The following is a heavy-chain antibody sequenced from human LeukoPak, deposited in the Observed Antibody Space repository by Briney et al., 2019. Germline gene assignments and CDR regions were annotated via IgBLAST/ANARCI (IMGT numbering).Heavy chain of an antibody. CDR3: ARVTYYDFWSGHNYYYYMDV. D-gene: IGHD3-3*01. CDR1: GYTFITYG. V-gene: IGHV1-18*01. CDR2: ISTYNGQT. Sequence: ASVKVSCKASGYTFITYGISWVRQAPGQGLEWMGWISTYNGQTKYAQKLQGRVTMTTDTSTSTAHMELRSLRSDDTAVYYCARVTYYDFWSGHNYYYYMDVWGKGTTVTVSS. J-gene: IGHJ6*03.